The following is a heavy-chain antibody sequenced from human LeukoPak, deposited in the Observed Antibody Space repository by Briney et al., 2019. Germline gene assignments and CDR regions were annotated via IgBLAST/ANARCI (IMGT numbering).Heavy chain of an antibody. CDR3: ASLTHYDSRSFAFDI. Sequence: PGGSLRLSCAASGFIFSRYWMYWVRQAPGKGLVWVSHINGDETSTNYADFVEGRFTISRDNAKNTLYLQMNSLRAEETALYYCASLTHYDSRSFAFDIWGQGTLVAVSS. CDR1: GFIFSRYW. CDR2: INGDETST. D-gene: IGHD3-22*01. V-gene: IGHV3-74*01. J-gene: IGHJ3*02.